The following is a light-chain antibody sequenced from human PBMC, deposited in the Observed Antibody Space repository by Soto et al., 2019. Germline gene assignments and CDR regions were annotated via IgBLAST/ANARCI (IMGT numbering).Light chain of an antibody. V-gene: IGLV1-40*01. CDR2: SYN. CDR3: AAWDDSLNGYV. J-gene: IGLJ1*01. Sequence: QAVVTQPPSVSGAPGQRVTISCTGTSSNIGAGYDVHWYRQLPGTAPKLLIYSYNQRPSGVPDRFSGSKSGTSASLAISGLQSEDEADYICAAWDDSLNGYVFGTGTKLTVL. CDR1: SSNIGAGYD.